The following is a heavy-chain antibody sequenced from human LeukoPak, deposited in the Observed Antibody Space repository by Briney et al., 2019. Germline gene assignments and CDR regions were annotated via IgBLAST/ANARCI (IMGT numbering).Heavy chain of an antibody. CDR1: GFTFSGYA. D-gene: IGHD4-17*01. J-gene: IGHJ4*02. CDR2: IRGSAGST. CDR3: AKGSRKTTVTDFDC. V-gene: IGHV3-23*01. Sequence: PGGSLRLSCAASGFTFSGYAMSWVRQAPGKGLEWVSAIRGSAGSTYYADSVKGRFTISRDNSKNTLYLQMNSLRAEDTAVYYCAKGSRKTTVTDFDCWGQGTLVTVSS.